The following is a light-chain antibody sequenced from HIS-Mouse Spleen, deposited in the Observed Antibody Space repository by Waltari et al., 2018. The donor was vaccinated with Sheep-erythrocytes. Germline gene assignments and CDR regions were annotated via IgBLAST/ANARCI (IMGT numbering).Light chain of an antibody. CDR2: EVS. CDR1: SSDVGGYNY. V-gene: IGLV2-8*01. CDR3: SSYAGSNNWV. Sequence: QSALTQPPSASGSPGQSVTISCTGTSSDVGGYNYVSWYQQHPGKAPKPMIYEVSKRPSGVPDRFSGSKSGNRASLTVSGLQAEDEADYYCSSYAGSNNWVFGGGTKLTVL. J-gene: IGLJ3*02.